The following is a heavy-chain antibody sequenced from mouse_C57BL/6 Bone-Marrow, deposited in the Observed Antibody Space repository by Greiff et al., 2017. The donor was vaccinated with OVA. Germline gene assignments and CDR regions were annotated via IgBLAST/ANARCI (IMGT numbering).Heavy chain of an antibody. D-gene: IGHD1-2*01. CDR2: INPGSGGT. Sequence: VKLMESGAELVRPGTSVKVSCKASGYAFTNYLIEWVKQRPGQGLEWIGVINPGSGGTNYNEKFKGKATLTADKSSSTAYMQLSSLTSEDSAVYFCARSITTAWYFDVWGTGTTVTVSS. J-gene: IGHJ1*03. CDR1: GYAFTNYL. V-gene: IGHV1-54*01. CDR3: ARSITTAWYFDV.